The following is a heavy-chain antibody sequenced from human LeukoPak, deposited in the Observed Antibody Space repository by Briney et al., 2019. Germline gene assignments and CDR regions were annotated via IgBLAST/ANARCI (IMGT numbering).Heavy chain of an antibody. J-gene: IGHJ4*02. D-gene: IGHD4-11*01. V-gene: IGHV1-69*04. CDR2: IIPILGIA. Sequence: SVKVSCKASGGTFSSYALSWVRQAPGQGLEWMERIIPILGIANYAQKFQGRVTITADKSTSTAYLELSSLRSEDTAVYYCARDPSSKMTTVTPFDYWGQGTLVTVSS. CDR3: ARDPSSKMTTVTPFDY. CDR1: GGTFSSYA.